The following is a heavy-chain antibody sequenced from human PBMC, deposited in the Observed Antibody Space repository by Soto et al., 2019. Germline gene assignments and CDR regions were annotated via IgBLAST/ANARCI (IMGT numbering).Heavy chain of an antibody. D-gene: IGHD3-3*01. J-gene: IGHJ5*02. Sequence: PSQTLSLTCAVYGGSFIGYYWNWIRQPPGKGLEWIGEIDHSGYTNYNPSLKSRVTISVDTSKNQFSLRLTSVTAADTAVYYCARVRDWFDHWGQGPLVTVSS. V-gene: IGHV4-34*01. CDR1: GGSFIGYY. CDR2: IDHSGYT. CDR3: ARVRDWFDH.